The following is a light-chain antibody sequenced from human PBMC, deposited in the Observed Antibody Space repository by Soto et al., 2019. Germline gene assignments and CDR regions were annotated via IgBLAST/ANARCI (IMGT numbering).Light chain of an antibody. CDR2: KAS. J-gene: IGKJ2*01. V-gene: IGKV1-5*03. CDR3: QQYNTYPYT. Sequence: DIQMTQSPSTLSASVGDRVTITCRASQSINSWLAWYQQKPGKAPKLLIYKASSLESGVPSRFSGSGSGTEFTLTISSLQPDDFATYYCQQYNTYPYTFGQGTKLEIK. CDR1: QSINSW.